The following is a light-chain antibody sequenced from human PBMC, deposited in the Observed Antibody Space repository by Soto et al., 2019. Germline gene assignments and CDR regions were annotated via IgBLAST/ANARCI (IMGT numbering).Light chain of an antibody. CDR1: QSISSW. Sequence: DIQMTQSPSTLSASVGDRVTITCRASQSISSWLAWYQQKPGKAPKLLIYDASSLESGVPSRFSGSGSGTEFTLTSSILQPDDFASYCCQHYNSYPYTFGQGTKLEIK. J-gene: IGKJ2*01. V-gene: IGKV1-5*01. CDR2: DAS. CDR3: QHYNSYPYT.